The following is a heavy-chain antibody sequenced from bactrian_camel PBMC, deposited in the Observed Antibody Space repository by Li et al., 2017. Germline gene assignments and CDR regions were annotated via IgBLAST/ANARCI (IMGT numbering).Heavy chain of an antibody. CDR1: GLTFAAYT. J-gene: IGHJ4*01. V-gene: IGHV3-1*01. D-gene: IGHD2*01. CDR2: IEIDGALH. Sequence: VQLVESGGGSVQAGGSLRLSCTASGLTFAAYTGAWFRQAPGKDREGIAAIEIDGALHYDSSIEGEGRFTISQDNAKNTLYLQMNDLKPEDSGTYYCAADSRATRTRFCGLYREYSVYNDLFNYWGQGTQVTVS. CDR3: AADSRATRTRFCGLYREYSVYNDLFNY.